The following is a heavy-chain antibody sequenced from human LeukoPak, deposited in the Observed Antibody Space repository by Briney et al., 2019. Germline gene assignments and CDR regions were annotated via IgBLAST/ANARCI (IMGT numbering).Heavy chain of an antibody. J-gene: IGHJ4*02. D-gene: IGHD3-3*01. V-gene: IGHV1-2*02. Sequence: GASVKVSCKASGYTFTGYYMHWVRQAPGQGLEWMGWINPNSGGTNYAQKFQGRVTMTRDTSISTAYMELSSLRSEDTAVYYCARGSESYYDFWSGYPLFDYWGQGTLVTVSS. CDR3: ARGSESYYDFWSGYPLFDY. CDR2: INPNSGGT. CDR1: GYTFTGYY.